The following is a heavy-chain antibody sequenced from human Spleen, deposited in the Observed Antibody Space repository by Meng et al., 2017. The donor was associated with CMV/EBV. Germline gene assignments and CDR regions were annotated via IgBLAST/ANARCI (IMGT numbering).Heavy chain of an antibody. CDR3: ARDGTGGYQLLFNWFDP. Sequence: ASVKVSCKASGYSFSNYAISWVRQAPGQGLEWMGWISAHNGNTNYAEKVQGRVTMTTDTSTSTAYMELRSLRPDDTAVYYCARDGTGGYQLLFNWFDPWGQGTLVTVSS. J-gene: IGHJ5*02. CDR1: GYSFSNYA. CDR2: ISAHNGNT. V-gene: IGHV1-18*01. D-gene: IGHD2-2*01.